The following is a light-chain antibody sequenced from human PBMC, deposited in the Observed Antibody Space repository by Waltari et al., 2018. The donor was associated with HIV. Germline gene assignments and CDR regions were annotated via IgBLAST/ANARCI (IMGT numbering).Light chain of an antibody. CDR1: SSDVCAYDY. CDR3: SSYSHSNVLT. Sequence: QSALTQPPSASGSPGQSVTISCTGTSSDVCAYDYVSWYQGLPGKAPQLMIYEVTKRPSGVPARFSGAKSGNTASLTVSGLQPEDEADYYCSSYSHSNVLTFGGGTKLTVL. CDR2: EVT. V-gene: IGLV2-8*01. J-gene: IGLJ2*01.